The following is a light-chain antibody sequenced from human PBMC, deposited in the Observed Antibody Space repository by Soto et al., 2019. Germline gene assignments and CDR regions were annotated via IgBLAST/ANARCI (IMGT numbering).Light chain of an antibody. J-gene: IGLJ2*01. Sequence: QSALTQPASVSGSPGQSITISCTGTSSDVGGYKYVSWYQQHPGKAPKLMIYKVSNRPSGVSNRFSGFKSGYTASLTISGLQAEDEADYYCSSYTSSSTLVFGGGTKLTVL. V-gene: IGLV2-14*01. CDR2: KVS. CDR1: SSDVGGYKY. CDR3: SSYTSSSTLV.